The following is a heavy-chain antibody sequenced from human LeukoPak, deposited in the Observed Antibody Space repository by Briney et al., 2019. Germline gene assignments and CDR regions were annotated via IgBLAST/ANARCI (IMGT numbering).Heavy chain of an antibody. D-gene: IGHD3-10*01. CDR3: TKGPPGDY. CDR1: GFTFSSYT. V-gene: IGHV3-23*01. CDR2: ISGSGGST. Sequence: PGGSLRLSCAASGFTFSSYTMSWVRQAPGKGLEWVSAISGSGGSTYYADSVKGRFTISRDNAKNSLYLQMNSLRDEDTAVYFCTKGPPGDYWGQGTLVTVSS. J-gene: IGHJ4*02.